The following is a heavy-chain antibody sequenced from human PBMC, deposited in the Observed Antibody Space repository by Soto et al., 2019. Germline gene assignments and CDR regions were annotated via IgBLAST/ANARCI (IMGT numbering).Heavy chain of an antibody. V-gene: IGHV1-69*06. Sequence: SAKVSCKASGGTFSSYAISWVRQAPGHGLEWMGGIIPIIGTANYAQKFQSRVTITADKSTCTAYMELSSLRSEDTAVYYCARSLFGELLVVYGMDVCGQVTTVTVSS. CDR2: IIPIIGTA. D-gene: IGHD3-10*01. J-gene: IGHJ6*02. CDR1: GGTFSSYA. CDR3: ARSLFGELLVVYGMDV.